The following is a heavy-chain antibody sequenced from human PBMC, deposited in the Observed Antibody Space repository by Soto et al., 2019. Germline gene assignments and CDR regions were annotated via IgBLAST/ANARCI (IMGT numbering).Heavy chain of an antibody. CDR3: AHSVVNNGGKYGAFDI. CDR2: IYWDDDM. J-gene: IGHJ3*02. D-gene: IGHD2-15*01. V-gene: IGHV2-5*02. Sequence: QITLKESGPPLVKPTQPLTLTCTFSGFSLSTSGVGVGWIRQPPGKALEWLALIYWDDDMRYSPSLKSRLTSTKDTSKNQVVLTMTSMDPVDTATYYCAHSVVNNGGKYGAFDIWGQGTMVTVSS. CDR1: GFSLSTSGVG.